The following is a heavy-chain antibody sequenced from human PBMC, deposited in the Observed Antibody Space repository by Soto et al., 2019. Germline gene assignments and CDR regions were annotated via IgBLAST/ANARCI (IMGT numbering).Heavy chain of an antibody. J-gene: IGHJ5*02. CDR2: IYYSGST. Sequence: SETLSLTCTVSGGSISSSSYYWGWIRQPPGKGLEWIGSIYYSGSTYYNPSLKSRVTISVDTSKNQFSLKLSSVTAADTAVYYCARLGYDAGNWFDPWGQGTLVNVSS. D-gene: IGHD1-1*01. CDR3: ARLGYDAGNWFDP. V-gene: IGHV4-39*01. CDR1: GGSISSSSYY.